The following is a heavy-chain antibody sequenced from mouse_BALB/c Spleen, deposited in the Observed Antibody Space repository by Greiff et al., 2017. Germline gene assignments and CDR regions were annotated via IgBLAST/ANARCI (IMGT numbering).Heavy chain of an antibody. V-gene: IGHV5-6-5*01. CDR3: ARGGYGRYYAMDY. J-gene: IGHJ4*01. D-gene: IGHD1-1*02. Sequence: EVQRVESGGGLVKPGGSLKLSCAASGFTFSSYAMSWVRQTPEKRLEWVASISSGGSTYYPDSVKGRFTISRDNARNILYLQMSSLRSEDTAMYYCARGGYGRYYAMDYWGQGTSVTVSS. CDR1: GFTFSSYA. CDR2: ISSGGST.